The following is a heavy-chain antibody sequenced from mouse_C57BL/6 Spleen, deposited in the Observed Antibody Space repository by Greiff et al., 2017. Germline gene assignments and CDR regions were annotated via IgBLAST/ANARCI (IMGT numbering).Heavy chain of an antibody. CDR2: IYPRSGNT. Sequence: QVQLQQSGAELARPGASVKLSCKASGYTFTSYGISWVKQRTGQGLEWIGEIYPRSGNTYYNEKFKGKATLTADKSSSTAYMELRSLTSEDSAVXFCARSIITTVVATGDYWGQGTTLTVSS. J-gene: IGHJ2*01. CDR1: GYTFTSYG. CDR3: ARSIITTVVATGDY. D-gene: IGHD1-1*01. V-gene: IGHV1-81*01.